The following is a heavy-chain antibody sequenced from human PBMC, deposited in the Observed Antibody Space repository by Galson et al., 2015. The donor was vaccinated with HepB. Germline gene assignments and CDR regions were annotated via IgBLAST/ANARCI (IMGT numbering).Heavy chain of an antibody. D-gene: IGHD1-26*01. CDR2: INHSGST. CDR1: GGSFSGYY. Sequence: SETLSLTCAVYGGSFSGYYWSWIRQPPGKGLEWIGEINHSGSTYYNPSLKSRVTISVDTSKNQFSLKLSSVTAADTAVYYCARRWELGAFDIWGQGTMVTVSS. CDR3: ARRWELGAFDI. J-gene: IGHJ3*02. V-gene: IGHV4-34*01.